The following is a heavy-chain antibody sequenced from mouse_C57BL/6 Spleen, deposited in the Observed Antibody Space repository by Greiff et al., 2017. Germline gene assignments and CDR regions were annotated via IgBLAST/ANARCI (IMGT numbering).Heavy chain of an antibody. CDR2: IRNKANGYTT. J-gene: IGHJ1*03. CDR1: GFTFTDYY. D-gene: IGHD2-1*01. Sequence: EVQVVESGGGLVQPGGSLSLSCAASGFTFTDYYTSWVRQPPGKALEWLGFIRNKANGYTTEYSASVKGRFTISRDNSQSILYLQMNALRAEDSAAYYCGRLYGSYVWDFDVWGKGTTVTVSS. CDR3: GRLYGSYVWDFDV. V-gene: IGHV7-3*01.